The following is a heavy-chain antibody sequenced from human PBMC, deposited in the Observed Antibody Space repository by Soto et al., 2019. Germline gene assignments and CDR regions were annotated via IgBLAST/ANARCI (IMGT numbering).Heavy chain of an antibody. CDR1: GFTFSSYA. J-gene: IGHJ4*02. D-gene: IGHD6-13*01. V-gene: IGHV3-23*01. Sequence: EVQLLESGGGLVQPGGSLRLSCAASGFTFSSYAMSWVRQAPGKVLEWVSASSGSGGSTYYADSVKGRFTISRDNSKNTLDLQMNSLRAEETAVYYCAKTSSSSWYIFDYWGQGTLVTVSS. CDR3: AKTSSSSWYIFDY. CDR2: SSGSGGST.